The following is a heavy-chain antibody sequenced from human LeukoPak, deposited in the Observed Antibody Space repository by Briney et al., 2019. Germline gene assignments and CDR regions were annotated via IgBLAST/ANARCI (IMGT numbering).Heavy chain of an antibody. CDR1: GFTFSRYW. V-gene: IGHV3-74*01. J-gene: IGHJ6*02. CDR3: ASEEGGLDV. Sequence: PGGGLRLSCAASGFTFSRYWMHWVRQAPGKGLLWVSRIKTDGSYTSYADSVKGRFTISRDNAKSTLFLQMNGLRGEDTAIYYCASEEGGLDVWGQGTTVTVSS. CDR2: IKTDGSYT.